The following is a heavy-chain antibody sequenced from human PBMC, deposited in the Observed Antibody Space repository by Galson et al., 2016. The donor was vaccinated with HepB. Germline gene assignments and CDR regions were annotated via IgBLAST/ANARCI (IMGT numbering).Heavy chain of an antibody. J-gene: IGHJ4*02. CDR1: GGSIINNRYY. CDR3: AREPRGNNWDYFDS. D-gene: IGHD1-1*01. Sequence: SETLSLTCTVSGGSIINNRYYWGWIRQPPGKGLEWIANIYYNGNTYYNPSLKSRVTIAMDTSDNHFSLNLNSMTASDTAIYYCAREPRGNNWDYFDSWGQGALVTVSS. V-gene: IGHV4-39*02. CDR2: IYYNGNT.